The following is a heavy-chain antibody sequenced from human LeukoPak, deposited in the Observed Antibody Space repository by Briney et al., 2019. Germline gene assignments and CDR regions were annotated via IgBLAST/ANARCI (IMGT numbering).Heavy chain of an antibody. D-gene: IGHD3-3*01. J-gene: IGHJ5*02. CDR1: GFTFSSYA. V-gene: IGHV3-23*01. CDR3: AKGLREYDFWSGYAT. Sequence: GGSLRLSCAASGFTFSSYAMSWVRQAPGKGLEWVSAISGSGGSTYYADSVKGRFTISRDNSKNTLFLQMNSLRAEDTALYYCAKGLREYDFWSGYATWGQGTLVTVSS. CDR2: ISGSGGST.